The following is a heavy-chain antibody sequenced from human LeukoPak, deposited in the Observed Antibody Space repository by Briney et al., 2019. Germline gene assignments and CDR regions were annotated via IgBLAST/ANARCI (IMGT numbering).Heavy chain of an antibody. J-gene: IGHJ3*01. CDR3: AKAGSYSDISVYPLASFDF. V-gene: IGHV3-23*01. D-gene: IGHD3-22*01. CDR1: GFTFSNSD. Sequence: GGSLRLSCAASGFTFSNSDMNWVRQAPGKGLEWVPFISASGGSAHYADSVRGRFTISRDNSKNTLYLQMNSLRAEDTAVYYCAKAGSYSDISVYPLASFDFWGQGTMVTVSS. CDR2: ISASGGSA.